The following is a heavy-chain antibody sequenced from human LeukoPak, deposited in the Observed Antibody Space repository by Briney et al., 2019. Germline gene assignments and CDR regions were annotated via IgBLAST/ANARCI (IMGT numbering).Heavy chain of an antibody. CDR2: IIPILGTA. V-gene: IGHV1-69*13. CDR3: ARESGNYYDSSGYDY. CDR1: RGTFTSYA. D-gene: IGHD3-22*01. Sequence: SVKVSCKASRGTFTSYAFSWVRQAPGQGLEWMGGIIPILGTAKYAQKFQGRVTITADESTSTAYMELSSPRSEDTAVYYCARESGNYYDSSGYDYWGQGTLVTVSS. J-gene: IGHJ4*02.